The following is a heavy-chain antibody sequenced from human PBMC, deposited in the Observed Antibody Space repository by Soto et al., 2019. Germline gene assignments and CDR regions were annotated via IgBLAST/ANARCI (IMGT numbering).Heavy chain of an antibody. J-gene: IGHJ3*02. CDR2: ISAYNGNT. V-gene: IGHV1-18*01. CDR1: GYTFTSYG. Sequence: QVQLVQSGAEVKKPGASVKVSCKASGYTFTSYGISWVRQAPGQGLEWMGWISAYNGNTNYAQKLQGRVTMTTDTSTSTAYMELRSLRSDDTAVYYCATGGPPWLRFLEWLAYDAFDIWGQGTMVTVSS. D-gene: IGHD3-3*01. CDR3: ATGGPPWLRFLEWLAYDAFDI.